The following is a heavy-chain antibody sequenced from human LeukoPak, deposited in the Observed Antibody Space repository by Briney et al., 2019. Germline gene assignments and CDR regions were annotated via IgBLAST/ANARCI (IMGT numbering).Heavy chain of an antibody. CDR1: GGSISSYY. Sequence: SETLSLTCTVSGGSISSYYWSWIRQPPGKGLEWIGYIYYSGSTNYNPSLKSRVTISVDTSKNQFSLKLSSVTAADTAVYYCARDGAVRGVLDYWGQGTLVTVSS. V-gene: IGHV4-59*01. CDR3: ARDGAVRGVLDY. J-gene: IGHJ4*02. D-gene: IGHD3-10*01. CDR2: IYYSGST.